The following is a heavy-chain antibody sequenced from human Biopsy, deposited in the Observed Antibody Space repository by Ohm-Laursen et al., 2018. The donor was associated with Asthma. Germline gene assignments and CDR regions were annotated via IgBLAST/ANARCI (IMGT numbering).Heavy chain of an antibody. V-gene: IGHV4-59*01. Sequence: SQTLSLTCPVSGGSINNFYWSWIRQPPGKGLESIGHVYYSGSTNYNPSLKSRVTISIDASKNQFSLKLTSVTAADTAVYYRARGVDRVTGLLDHFDSWGQGTLVTVSS. CDR3: ARGVDRVTGLLDHFDS. CDR1: GGSINNFY. J-gene: IGHJ4*02. CDR2: VYYSGST. D-gene: IGHD2-21*02.